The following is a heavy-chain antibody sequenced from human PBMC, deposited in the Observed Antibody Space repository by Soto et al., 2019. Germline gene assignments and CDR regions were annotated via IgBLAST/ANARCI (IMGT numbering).Heavy chain of an antibody. V-gene: IGHV4-59*01. Sequence: PSETLSLTCTVSGGSISSYYWSWSRQPPGKGLEWIGYIYYSGSTNYNPSLKSRVTISVDTSKNQFSLKLSSVTAADTAVYYCARDNRIQLRYYYGMDVWGQGTTVTVSS. D-gene: IGHD5-18*01. CDR3: ARDNRIQLRYYYGMDV. CDR2: IYYSGST. J-gene: IGHJ6*02. CDR1: GGSISSYY.